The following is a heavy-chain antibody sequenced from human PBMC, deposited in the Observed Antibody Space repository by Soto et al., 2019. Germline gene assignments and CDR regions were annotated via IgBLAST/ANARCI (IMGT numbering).Heavy chain of an antibody. CDR1: GFTFSSYD. V-gene: IGHV3-23*01. D-gene: IGHD3-16*01. J-gene: IGHJ4*02. CDR3: AKGWGDY. CDR2: LSGSGGST. Sequence: EVQVLESGGALVQPGGSLRLSCAASGFTFSSYDMSWVRQAPGKGLVWVSGLSGSGGSTYYADSVKGRFTISRDNSKNTLYLQMNSLRAEDTAVYYCAKGWGDYWGQGTLVTVSS.